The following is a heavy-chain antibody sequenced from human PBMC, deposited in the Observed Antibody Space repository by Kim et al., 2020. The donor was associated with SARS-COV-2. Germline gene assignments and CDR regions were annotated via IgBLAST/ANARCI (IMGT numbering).Heavy chain of an antibody. V-gene: IGHV3-23*01. D-gene: IGHD5-12*01. CDR3: VKGGLRSAFDF. CDR2: ISPSSDAT. CDR1: GFTFSNFP. Sequence: GGSLRLYCAASGFTFSNFPMSWVRQAPEKGLEFVSSISPSSDATSYADSVRGRFTISRDNSETTLYLQLHTLRGDDTAIYYCVKGGLRSAFDFRGQGTLVTVSS. J-gene: IGHJ4*02.